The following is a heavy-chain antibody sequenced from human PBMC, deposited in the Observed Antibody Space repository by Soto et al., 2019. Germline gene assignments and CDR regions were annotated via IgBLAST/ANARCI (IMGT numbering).Heavy chain of an antibody. CDR2: MYYSGST. Sequence: PSETLSLTCTVSGDSINSRGYYWAWIRQPPGKGLEWIGSMYYSGSTDYNPSLKSRVTISVDTSRIHFSLKLISVTAADTAVYYCARQPYDTSDYFDYWGLGTLVTVSS. V-gene: IGHV4-39*01. CDR1: GDSINSRGYY. CDR3: ARQPYDTSDYFDY. J-gene: IGHJ4*02. D-gene: IGHD3-22*01.